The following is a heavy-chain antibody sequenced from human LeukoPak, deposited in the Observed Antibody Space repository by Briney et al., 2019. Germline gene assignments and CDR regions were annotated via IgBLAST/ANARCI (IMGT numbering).Heavy chain of an antibody. CDR2: VMDSVRT. J-gene: IGHJ4*02. D-gene: IGHD3-16*01. Sequence: SETLTLTCTVSGASIRSHYWSWLRQPPGKGLKWMGDVMDSVRTKDNPSRQRRLTLSADTSKNEFSLRLSSVTAADTAGYYCATIKHGQIFGYFDFWGQGIKVTVSS. CDR1: GASIRSHY. V-gene: IGHV4-59*11. CDR3: ATIKHGQIFGYFDF.